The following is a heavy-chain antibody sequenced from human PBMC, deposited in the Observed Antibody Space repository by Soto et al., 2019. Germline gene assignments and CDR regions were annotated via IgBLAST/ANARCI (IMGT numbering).Heavy chain of an antibody. Sequence: EVQLLESGGDLVQPGGSPRLSCAASGFTFSNSDLTWVRQAPGEGLKYVSVITGGGGSTYYTDSVRGRFTISRDNSKNTLYLQMNSLRADDTALYYCATSHGGHWGQGTLVTVSS. CDR1: GFTFSNSD. CDR3: ATSHGGH. CDR2: ITGGGGST. V-gene: IGHV3-23*01. J-gene: IGHJ4*02. D-gene: IGHD3-10*01.